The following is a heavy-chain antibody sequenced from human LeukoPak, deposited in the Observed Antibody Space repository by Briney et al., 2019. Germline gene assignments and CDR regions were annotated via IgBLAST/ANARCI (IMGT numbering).Heavy chain of an antibody. CDR1: GGTFCSYA. Sequence: SLKVSCKASGGTFCSYAISWVRQAPGQGLEWMGGLIPIFGTANYAQKFQGRVAITTDESTSTAYMGLSSLISEDTAVYYCARDGRRHGYNYYYYYYMDVWGKGTTVTVSS. J-gene: IGHJ6*03. CDR2: LIPIFGTA. CDR3: ARDGRRHGYNYYYYYYMDV. V-gene: IGHV1-69*05. D-gene: IGHD5-24*01.